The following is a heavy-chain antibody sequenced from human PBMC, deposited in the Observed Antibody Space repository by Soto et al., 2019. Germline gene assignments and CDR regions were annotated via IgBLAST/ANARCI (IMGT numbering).Heavy chain of an antibody. D-gene: IGHD6-19*01. J-gene: IGHJ4*02. CDR3: ARQQWLGTDYFDY. Sequence: SETLSLTCTVSGGSISSSSYYWGWIRQPPGKGLEWIGSIYYSGSTYYNPSLKSRVTISVDTSKNQFSLKLSSVTAADTAVYYCARQQWLGTDYFDYWGQGTLVTVSS. CDR2: IYYSGST. V-gene: IGHV4-39*01. CDR1: GGSISSSSYY.